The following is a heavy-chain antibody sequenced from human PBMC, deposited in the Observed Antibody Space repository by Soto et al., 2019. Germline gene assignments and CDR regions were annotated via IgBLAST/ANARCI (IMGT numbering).Heavy chain of an antibody. CDR3: ARGWGWLPGF. Sequence: QVQLQESGPGLVKSSETLSLTCTISGDSISSYYWNWIRQPPGKGLEWIGHMHSSGSTNYNPSLNSRGTISLHTSKNQFSLKLNSVTAAVTVVYYCARGWGWLPGFWGQGTLVTVS. CDR2: MHSSGST. V-gene: IGHV4-59*01. D-gene: IGHD3-16*01. CDR1: GDSISSYY. J-gene: IGHJ1*01.